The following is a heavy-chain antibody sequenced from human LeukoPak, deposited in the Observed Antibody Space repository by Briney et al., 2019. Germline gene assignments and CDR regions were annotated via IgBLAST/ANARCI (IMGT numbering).Heavy chain of an antibody. CDR1: GFTFSSHW. D-gene: IGHD3-10*01. V-gene: IGHV3-74*01. Sequence: GGSLRLSCAASGFTFSSHWMHWVRQAPGKGLVWVSRINSDGSSTSYADSVKGRFTISRDNAKNTLYLQMNSLRAEDTAVYYCARERNMVRGVIPQLWGQGTLVTVSS. CDR3: ARERNMVRGVIPQL. CDR2: INSDGSST. J-gene: IGHJ4*02.